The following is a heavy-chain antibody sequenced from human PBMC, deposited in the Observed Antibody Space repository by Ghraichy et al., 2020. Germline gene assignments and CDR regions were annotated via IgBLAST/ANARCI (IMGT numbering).Heavy chain of an antibody. D-gene: IGHD2-15*01. V-gene: IGHV3-49*03. J-gene: IGHJ4*02. CDR3: SRCPRLGYCNDINCPPFDY. CDR2: IGSKAYGGTI. CDR1: GFTLGDYG. Sequence: GGSLRLSCTTSGFTLGDYGMGWFRQAPGKGLEWVAFIGSKAYGGTIEYAASVKGRFTISRDDSKSIAYLQMNSLEIEDTAMYYCSRCPRLGYCNDINCPPFDYWGQGTLVTVSS.